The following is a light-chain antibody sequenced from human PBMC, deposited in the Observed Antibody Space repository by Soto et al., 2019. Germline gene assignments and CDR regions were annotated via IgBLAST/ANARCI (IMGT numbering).Light chain of an antibody. CDR2: EVT. Sequence: QSVLTQPASVSGSPGQSITVSCTGTSSDVGAYNYASWYQQHPGKAPKLMIYEVTNRPSGVSNRFSGSKSGNTASLTISGLQAEDEAGYYCTSYTSGRTPVFGGGTKVTVL. V-gene: IGLV2-14*01. CDR1: SSDVGAYNY. J-gene: IGLJ2*01. CDR3: TSYTSGRTPV.